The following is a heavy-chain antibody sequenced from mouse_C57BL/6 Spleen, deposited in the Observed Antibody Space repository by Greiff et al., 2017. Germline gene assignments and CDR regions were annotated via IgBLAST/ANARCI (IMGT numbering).Heavy chain of an antibody. V-gene: IGHV1-80*01. Sequence: QVQLQQSGAELVKPGASVKISCKASGYAFSSYWMNWVKQRPGKGLEWIGQIYPGDGDTNYNGKVKGKATLTADKSSSTAYMQLSSLTSEDSAVYLCARRGYGSSYEDYYAMDYWGQGTSVTVSS. D-gene: IGHD1-1*01. CDR3: ARRGYGSSYEDYYAMDY. CDR1: GYAFSSYW. CDR2: IYPGDGDT. J-gene: IGHJ4*01.